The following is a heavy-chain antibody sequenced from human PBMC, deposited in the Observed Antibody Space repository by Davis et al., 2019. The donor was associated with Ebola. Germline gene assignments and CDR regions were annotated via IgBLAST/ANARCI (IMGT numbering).Heavy chain of an antibody. CDR3: AKGVPPRITMVRGYYYYGMDV. J-gene: IGHJ6*04. CDR1: GGTFSSYT. CDR2: IIPILGIA. V-gene: IGHV1-69*02. D-gene: IGHD3-10*01. Sequence: SVKVSCKASGGTFSSYTISWVRQAPGQGLEWMGRIIPILGIANYAQKFQGRVTITADKSTSTAYMELSSLRSEDTAVYYCAKGVPPRITMVRGYYYYGMDVWGKGTTVTVSS.